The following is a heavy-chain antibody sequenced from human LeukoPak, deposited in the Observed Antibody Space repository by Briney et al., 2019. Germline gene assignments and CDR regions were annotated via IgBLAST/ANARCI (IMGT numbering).Heavy chain of an antibody. J-gene: IGHJ4*02. CDR1: GFTLSSSD. V-gene: IGHV3-13*01. CDR2: IGTGGDT. D-gene: IGHD6-6*01. Sequence: GGSLRLSCAASGFTLSSSDMHWVRQVTGKGLEWVSAIGTGGDTYYPASVKGRFTISRENAKNSLYLEMNSLRAGDTAVYYCAKGQERTRIAARPSALDFWGQGTLVTVSS. CDR3: AKGQERTRIAARPSALDF.